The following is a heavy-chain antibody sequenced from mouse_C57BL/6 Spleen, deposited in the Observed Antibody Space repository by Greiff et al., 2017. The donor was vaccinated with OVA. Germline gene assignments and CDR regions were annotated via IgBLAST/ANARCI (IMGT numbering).Heavy chain of an antibody. CDR3: ARRDRGGYFDY. Sequence: EVQLVESGGDLVKPGGSLKLSCAASGFTFSSYGMSWVRQTPDKRLEWVATISSGGSYTYYPDSVKGRFTISRDNAKNTLYLQMSSLKSEDTAMYYCARRDRGGYFDYWGQGTTLTVSS. D-gene: IGHD2-14*01. CDR1: GFTFSSYG. J-gene: IGHJ2*01. CDR2: ISSGGSYT. V-gene: IGHV5-6*01.